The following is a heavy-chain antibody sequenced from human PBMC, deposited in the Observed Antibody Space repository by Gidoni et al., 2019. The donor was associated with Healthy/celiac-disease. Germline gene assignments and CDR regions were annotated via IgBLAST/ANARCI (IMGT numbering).Heavy chain of an antibody. J-gene: IGHJ4*02. Sequence: QLQLQESGPGLVKPAETLSRTCTVPGGSIRSRSYYWGWIRQPPGKGLEWIGSIYYSGSTYYNPSLTRRVTISVDTSKHQFSLKLRSVTAADTAVYYCARQGAVAAFDYWGQGTLVTVSS. V-gene: IGHV4-39*01. D-gene: IGHD6-19*01. CDR1: GGSIRSRSYY. CDR3: ARQGAVAAFDY. CDR2: IYYSGST.